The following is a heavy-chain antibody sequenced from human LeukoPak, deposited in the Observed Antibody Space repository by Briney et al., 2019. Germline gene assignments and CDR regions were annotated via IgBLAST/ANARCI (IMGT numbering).Heavy chain of an antibody. D-gene: IGHD3-22*01. CDR1: GGSISSGSYY. Sequence: SSETLSLTCTVSGGSISSGSYYWSWIRQPAGKGLEWIGRIYTSGSTNYNPSLKSRVTISVDTSKNQVSLKLSSVTAADTAVYYCAREDDSSGYSLDYWGQGTLVTVSS. V-gene: IGHV4-61*02. CDR3: AREDDSSGYSLDY. CDR2: IYTSGST. J-gene: IGHJ4*02.